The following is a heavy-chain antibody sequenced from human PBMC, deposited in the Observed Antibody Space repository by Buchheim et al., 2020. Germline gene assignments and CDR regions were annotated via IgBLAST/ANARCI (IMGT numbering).Heavy chain of an antibody. Sequence: EVQLVESGGGLVQPGGSLRLSCAASGFTFSDYPMNWVRQAPGKGLEWLANIRTTRECGMSSADALKGRFTISRDDAKNSLFLQMNSLRDEDTAVYYCARDFNYAFDHWGQGIL. J-gene: IGHJ4*02. CDR2: IRTTRECGM. D-gene: IGHD2-2*01. CDR1: GFTFSDYP. V-gene: IGHV3-48*02. CDR3: ARDFNYAFDH.